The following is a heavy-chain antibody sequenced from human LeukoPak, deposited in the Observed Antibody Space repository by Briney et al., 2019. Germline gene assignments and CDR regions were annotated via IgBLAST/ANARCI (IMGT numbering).Heavy chain of an antibody. CDR2: INSDGGST. CDR1: GFXFSSYW. V-gene: IGHV3-74*01. J-gene: IGHJ4*02. Sequence: PGGSLTLSCAASGFXFSSYWIHWVRQAPGKGLVWVSRINSDGGSTSYADSVQGRFTISRDNAKNTLYLQMNSLRAEDTAVYYCARGAGIAAYVYWGQGTLVTVSS. CDR3: ARGAGIAAYVY. D-gene: IGHD6-13*01.